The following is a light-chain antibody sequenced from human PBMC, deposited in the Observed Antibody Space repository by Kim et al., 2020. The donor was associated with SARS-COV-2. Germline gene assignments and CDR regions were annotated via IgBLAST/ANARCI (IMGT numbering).Light chain of an antibody. J-gene: IGKJ3*01. CDR2: GAS. V-gene: IGKV3-15*01. CDR1: QSVSSS. Sequence: VTPGQRAPLSCRSRQSVSSSLAWYQQKPGQAPRLLIYGASTRATGIPARFSGSGSGTEFTLTISSLQSEDFAVYYCQQYNNWLFTFGPGTKVDIK. CDR3: QQYNNWLFT.